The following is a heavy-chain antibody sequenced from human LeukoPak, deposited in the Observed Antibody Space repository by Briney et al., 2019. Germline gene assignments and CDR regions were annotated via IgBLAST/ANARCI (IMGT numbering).Heavy chain of an antibody. D-gene: IGHD2-2*01. J-gene: IGHJ4*02. V-gene: IGHV1-2*02. CDR3: ARGRDKTTSPAIDY. CDR2: ISPKSGDT. Sequence: ASVKVSCKASGYTFSGYYMHWVRQAPGQGHEWMGWISPKSGDTNYAQNFQGRVTMTRDTSISTAYMELSRLTSDDTAVYYCARGRDKTTSPAIDYWGQGTLVTVSS. CDR1: GYTFSGYY.